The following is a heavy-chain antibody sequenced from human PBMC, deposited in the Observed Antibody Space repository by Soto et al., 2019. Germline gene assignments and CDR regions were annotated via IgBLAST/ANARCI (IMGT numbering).Heavy chain of an antibody. V-gene: IGHV1-18*01. J-gene: IGHJ5*02. CDR3: ARVVGAIGHWFDP. D-gene: IGHD1-26*01. CDR2: ISAYNYNT. CDR1: GYTFTSYG. Sequence: QVQLVQSGAEVKKPGASVKVSCKASGYTFTSYGLSWVRQAPGQGLEWMGRISAYNYNTNYAQKLQGRVTMTTDTTTSTAYMELRSLRSDDTAVYFCARVVGAIGHWFDPGGQGTLVNVSS.